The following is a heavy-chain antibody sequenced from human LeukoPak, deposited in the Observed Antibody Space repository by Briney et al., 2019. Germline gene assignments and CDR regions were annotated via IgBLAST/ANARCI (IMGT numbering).Heavy chain of an antibody. D-gene: IGHD2-2*01. Sequence: SETLSLTCTVSGGSISSHYWSWIRQPAGKGLEWIGRIYTSGSTNYNPSLKSRVTMSVDTSKNQFSLKLSSVTAADTAVYYCAREVPAATAPSGWSDPWGQGTLVTVSS. CDR1: GGSISSHY. CDR2: IYTSGST. J-gene: IGHJ5*02. CDR3: AREVPAATAPSGWSDP. V-gene: IGHV4-4*07.